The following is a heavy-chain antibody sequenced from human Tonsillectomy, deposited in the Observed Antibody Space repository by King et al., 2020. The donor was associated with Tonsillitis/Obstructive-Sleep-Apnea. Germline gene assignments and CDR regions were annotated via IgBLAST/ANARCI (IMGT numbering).Heavy chain of an antibody. CDR3: ARVGYQYDSSGYSYFDY. CDR2: INPSGGST. D-gene: IGHD3-22*01. J-gene: IGHJ4*02. CDR1: GYTFTDYH. Sequence: QLVQSGAEVKKPGASVKVSCKASGYTFTDYHMHWVRLAPGQGLEWMAIINPSGGSTNYARKFQARVTVTRDTATNTVYIELSSLRSEDTAVYYCARVGYQYDSSGYSYFDYWGQGTLVSVSS. V-gene: IGHV1-46*01.